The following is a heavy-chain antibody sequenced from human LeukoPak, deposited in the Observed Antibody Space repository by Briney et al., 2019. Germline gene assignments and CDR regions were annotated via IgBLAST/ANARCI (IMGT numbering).Heavy chain of an antibody. CDR3: ARDPTRGDLSVY. CDR2: ISAYNGNT. Sequence: ASVKVSCKASGYTFTSYGISWVRQAPGQGLGWMGWISAYNGNTNYAQKFQGRVTMTRDTSISTAYMELSRLRSDDTAVYYCARDPTRGDLSVYWGQGTLVTVSS. V-gene: IGHV1-18*01. J-gene: IGHJ4*02. D-gene: IGHD7-27*01. CDR1: GYTFTSYG.